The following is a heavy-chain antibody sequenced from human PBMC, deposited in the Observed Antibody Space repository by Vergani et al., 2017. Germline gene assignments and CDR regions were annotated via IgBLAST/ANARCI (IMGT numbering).Heavy chain of an antibody. D-gene: IGHD3-22*01. Sequence: QVQLVQSGAEVKKPGSSVKVSCKASGGTFSSYAISWVRQAPGQGLEWMGGIIPIFGTANYAQKFQGRVTITADESTSTAYMELSSLRSEDTAVYYCARERIESYYYDSSGLNDAFDIWGQGTMVTVSS. CDR3: ARERIESYYYDSSGLNDAFDI. CDR2: IIPIFGTA. CDR1: GGTFSSYA. V-gene: IGHV1-69*12. J-gene: IGHJ3*02.